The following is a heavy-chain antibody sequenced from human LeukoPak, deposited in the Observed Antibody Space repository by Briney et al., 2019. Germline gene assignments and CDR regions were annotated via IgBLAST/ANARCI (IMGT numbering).Heavy chain of an antibody. J-gene: IGHJ4*02. D-gene: IGHD3-16*01. V-gene: IGHV3-23*01. Sequence: GSLRLSCAPSGFNFSNYAMNWVRQAPGKGLEWVSGINGSGVITYYSDSVKGRFTISRDNSKNSLYLQMKSLRAEDTAVYYCAKDSSQGGDYLDSWGQGTLVTVSS. CDR1: GFNFSNYA. CDR3: AKDSSQGGDYLDS. CDR2: INGSGVIT.